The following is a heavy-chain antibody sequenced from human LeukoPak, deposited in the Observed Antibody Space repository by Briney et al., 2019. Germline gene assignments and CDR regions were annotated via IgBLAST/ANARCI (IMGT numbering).Heavy chain of an antibody. D-gene: IGHD3-3*01. J-gene: IGHJ6*02. CDR3: ARGRSYDFWSGYDAYGMDV. CDR2: IYTSGST. Sequence: SETLSLTCAVYGGSFSGYYWSWIRQPAGKGLEWIGRIYTSGSTNYNPSLKSRVTMSVDTSKNQFSLKLSSVTAADTAVYYCARGRSYDFWSGYDAYGMDVWGQGTTVTVSS. V-gene: IGHV4-59*10. CDR1: GGSFSGYY.